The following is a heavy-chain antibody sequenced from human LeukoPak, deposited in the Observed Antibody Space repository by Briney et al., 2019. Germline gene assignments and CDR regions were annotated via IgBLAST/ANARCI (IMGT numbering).Heavy chain of an antibody. J-gene: IGHJ4*02. CDR1: GFTVSSNS. Sequence: GGSLRLSCTVSGFTVSSNSMSWVRQAPGKGLEWVSFIYSDNTYYSDSVKGRFTISRDNSKNTLYLQMDSLRAEDTAVYYCARRAGAYSHPYDYWGQGTLVTVSS. CDR2: IYSDNT. D-gene: IGHD4/OR15-4a*01. V-gene: IGHV3-53*01. CDR3: ARRAGAYSHPYDY.